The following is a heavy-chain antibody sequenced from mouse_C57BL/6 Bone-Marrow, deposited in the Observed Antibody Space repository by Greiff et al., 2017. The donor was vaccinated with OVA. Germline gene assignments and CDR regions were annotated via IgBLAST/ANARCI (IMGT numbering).Heavy chain of an antibody. CDR1: GYSITSGYY. J-gene: IGHJ3*01. CDR3: ARGYYDYGAWFAY. V-gene: IGHV3-6*01. D-gene: IGHD2-4*01. Sequence: EVKLQESGPGLVKPSQSLSLTCSVTGYSITSGYYWNWIRQFPGNKLEWMGYISYDGSNNYNPSLKNRISITRDTSKNQFFLKLNSVTTEDTATYYCARGYYDYGAWFAYWGQGTLVTVSA. CDR2: ISYDGSN.